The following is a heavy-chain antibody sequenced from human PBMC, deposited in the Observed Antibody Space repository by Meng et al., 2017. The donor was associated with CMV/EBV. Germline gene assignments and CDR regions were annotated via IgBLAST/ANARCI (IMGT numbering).Heavy chain of an antibody. Sequence: GSLKISCAASGFTFSSYGMHWVRQAPGKGLEWVAVIWYDGSNKYYADSVKGRFTISRDNSKNTLYLQMNSLRAEDTAVYYCAKDRYYYDSSGYYSEDYWGQGTLVTVSS. V-gene: IGHV3-33*06. CDR3: AKDRYYYDSSGYYSEDY. D-gene: IGHD3-22*01. CDR1: GFTFSSYG. CDR2: IWYDGSNK. J-gene: IGHJ4*02.